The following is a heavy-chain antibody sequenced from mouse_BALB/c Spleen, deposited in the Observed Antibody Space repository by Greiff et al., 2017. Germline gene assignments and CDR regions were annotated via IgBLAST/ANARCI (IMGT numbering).Heavy chain of an antibody. CDR1: GFNIKDYY. J-gene: IGHJ4*01. CDR2: IDPENGDT. CDR3: ASPAYYRYDEGYYYAMDY. V-gene: IGHV14-4*02. D-gene: IGHD2-14*01. Sequence: EVKLMESGAELVRSGASVKLSCTASGFNIKDYYMHWVKQRPEQGLEWIGWIDPENGDTEYAPKFQGKATMTADKSSSTAYMQLSRLTSEDSAVYFCASPAYYRYDEGYYYAMDYWGQGTSVTVSS.